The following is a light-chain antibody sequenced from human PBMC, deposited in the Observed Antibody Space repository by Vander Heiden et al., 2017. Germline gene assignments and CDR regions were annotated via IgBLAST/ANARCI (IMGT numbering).Light chain of an antibody. CDR2: RND. Sequence: QSVLTQPPSASGTPGPSVTISCSGRSSNIGSNYVYWYQQLPGTAPKLLIYRNDQRPSGVPDRFSGSKSGTSASLAISGLRSEDEADYYCAAWDDSLSGWVFGGGTKLTVL. V-gene: IGLV1-47*01. CDR1: SSNIGSNY. CDR3: AAWDDSLSGWV. J-gene: IGLJ3*02.